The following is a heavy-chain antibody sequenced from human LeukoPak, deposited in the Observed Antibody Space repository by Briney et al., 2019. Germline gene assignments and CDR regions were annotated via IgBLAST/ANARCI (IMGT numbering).Heavy chain of an antibody. CDR2: IRYDGSNK. D-gene: IGHD1-26*01. CDR1: GFTFSSYG. CDR3: AKDRGSYRHFDY. V-gene: IGHV3-30*02. Sequence: GGSLRLSCAASGFTFSSYGMHWVRQAPGKGLEWLAFIRYDGSNKYYADSVKGRFTISRDNSKNTLYLQINSLRAEDTAVYYCAKDRGSYRHFDYWGQGTLVTVSS. J-gene: IGHJ4*02.